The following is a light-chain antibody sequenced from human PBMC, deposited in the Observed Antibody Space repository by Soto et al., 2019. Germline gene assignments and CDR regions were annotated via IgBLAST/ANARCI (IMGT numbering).Light chain of an antibody. Sequence: QAVVTQPPSASGSPGQSVTISCTGTSSDVGGYNYVSWYQQHPGKAPKLMIYDVSKRPSGVPDRFSGSKSGNTASLTISGLQAEDEADYYCCSYAGSYTLVFGTGTKLTVL. J-gene: IGLJ1*01. CDR1: SSDVGGYNY. CDR3: CSYAGSYTLV. CDR2: DVS. V-gene: IGLV2-11*01.